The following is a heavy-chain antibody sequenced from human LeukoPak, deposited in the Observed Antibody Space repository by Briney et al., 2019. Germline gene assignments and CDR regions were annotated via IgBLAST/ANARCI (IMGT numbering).Heavy chain of an antibody. CDR3: ARLVSPITMIVVGVGGFDI. Sequence: PSETLSPTCTVSAGSISSSSYYWGWIRQPPGKGLEWIGRIYYSGSTYYNPSLKSRVTISVDTSKNQFSLKLSSVTAADTAVYYCARLVSPITMIVVGVGGFDIWGQGTMVTVSS. CDR2: IYYSGST. J-gene: IGHJ3*02. D-gene: IGHD3-22*01. CDR1: AGSISSSSYY. V-gene: IGHV4-39*01.